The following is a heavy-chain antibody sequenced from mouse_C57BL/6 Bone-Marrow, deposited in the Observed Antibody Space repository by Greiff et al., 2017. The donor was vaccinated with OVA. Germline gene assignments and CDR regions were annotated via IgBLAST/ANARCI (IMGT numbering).Heavy chain of an antibody. Sequence: EVQLMESGGGLVKPGGSLKLSCAASGFTFSSYAMPWVRQTPEKRLEWVATISDGGSYTYYPDNVKGRFTLSRDNANNNLYLQMSHLKSEDTAMYYCARDYYGSSYLAWFAYWGQGTLVTVSA. D-gene: IGHD1-1*01. CDR2: ISDGGSYT. J-gene: IGHJ3*01. CDR3: ARDYYGSSYLAWFAY. CDR1: GFTFSSYA. V-gene: IGHV5-4*01.